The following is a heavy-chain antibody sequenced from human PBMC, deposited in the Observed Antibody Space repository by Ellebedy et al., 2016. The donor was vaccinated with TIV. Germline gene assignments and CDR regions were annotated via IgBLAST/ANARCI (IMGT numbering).Heavy chain of an antibody. CDR1: GGSVSSANYY. Sequence: MPSETLSLTCTVSGGSVSSANYYWTWFRQPPGKALEWIGYIYSSGRTDYKHSLKSRMAISVDTSRNQISLKLSSVTAADPAVYYCSAAYGRVTPAYWGQGTLVTVSS. CDR2: IYSSGRT. D-gene: IGHD4-17*01. CDR3: SAAYGRVTPAY. V-gene: IGHV4-61*01. J-gene: IGHJ4*02.